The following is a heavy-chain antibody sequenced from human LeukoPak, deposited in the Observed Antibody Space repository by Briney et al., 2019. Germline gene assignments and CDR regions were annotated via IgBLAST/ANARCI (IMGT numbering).Heavy chain of an antibody. D-gene: IGHD2-2*02. J-gene: IGHJ6*03. Sequence: SETLSLTCTVSGGSISSGSYYWSWIRQPAGKGLEWIGRIYTSGSTNYNPSLKSRVTISVDTSKNQFSLKLSSVTAADTAVYYRARDGIVVVPAAIGYYYYYMDVWGKGTTVTVSS. CDR3: ARDGIVVVPAAIGYYYYYMDV. CDR1: GGSISSGSYY. CDR2: IYTSGST. V-gene: IGHV4-61*02.